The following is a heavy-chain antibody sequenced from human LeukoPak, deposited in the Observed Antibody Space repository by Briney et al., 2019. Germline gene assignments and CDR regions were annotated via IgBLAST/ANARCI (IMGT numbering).Heavy chain of an antibody. D-gene: IGHD3-22*01. CDR2: ISGGGDSA. V-gene: IGHV3-23*01. Sequence: GALRLSCIASGFSFSGYAMSWVRQAPGKGLEWVSAISGGGDSAYYADSVQGRFTISRDNSENALYLQMNSLRAEDTAVYYCPRKYDSSGYFDYWGQGTLVTVSS. CDR3: PRKYDSSGYFDY. J-gene: IGHJ4*02. CDR1: GFSFSGYA.